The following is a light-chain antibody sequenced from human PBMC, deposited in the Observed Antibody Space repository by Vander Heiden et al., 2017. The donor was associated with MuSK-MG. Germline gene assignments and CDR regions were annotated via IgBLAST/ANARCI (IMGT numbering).Light chain of an antibody. CDR1: QSVGSSF. V-gene: IGKV3-20*01. J-gene: IGKJ2*01. Sequence: EIVLTQSPGTLSSSPGETATLSCRASQSVGSSFLAWYQQKPDQAPRLLIYAASRRATGIPDRFSGSGSETDFTLTISRLEPEDFAVYYCQQYGSSYTFGQWTKLEIK. CDR2: AAS. CDR3: QQYGSSYT.